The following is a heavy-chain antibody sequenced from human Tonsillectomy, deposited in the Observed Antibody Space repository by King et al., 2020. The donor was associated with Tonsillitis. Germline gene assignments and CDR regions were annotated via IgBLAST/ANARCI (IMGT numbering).Heavy chain of an antibody. Sequence: AQLVQSGAEVKKPGASVRVSCRASGYTFTSYYVHLVRQAPGQGLEWMGIINPSGGSTIYAQKVQGRVTMTRDTSTSTVYMELSSLRSEDTAVYYCASVFGGSRPFDYWGQGTLVTVST. CDR2: INPSGGST. CDR3: ASVFGGSRPFDY. V-gene: IGHV1-46*01. CDR1: GYTFTSYY. D-gene: IGHD2-15*01. J-gene: IGHJ4*02.